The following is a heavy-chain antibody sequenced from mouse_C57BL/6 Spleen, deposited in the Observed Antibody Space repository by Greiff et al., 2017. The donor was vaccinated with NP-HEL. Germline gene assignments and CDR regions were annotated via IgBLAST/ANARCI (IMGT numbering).Heavy chain of an antibody. V-gene: IGHV1-39*01. CDR2: INPNYGTT. D-gene: IGHD3-2*02. CDR3: ARESSGYVPPWFAY. CDR1: GYSFTDYN. J-gene: IGHJ3*01. Sequence: VQLQQSGPELVKPGASVKISCKASGYSFTDYNMNWVKQSTGKSLEWIGVINPNYGTTSYNQKFKGKATLTVDQSSSTAYLQLSSLTSEDTAIYYCARESSGYVPPWFAYWGQGTLVTVSA.